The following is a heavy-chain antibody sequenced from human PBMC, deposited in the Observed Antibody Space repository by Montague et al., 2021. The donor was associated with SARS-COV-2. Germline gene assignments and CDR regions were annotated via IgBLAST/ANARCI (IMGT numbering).Heavy chain of an antibody. Sequence: SETLSLTCTVSGGSISSYYWCWFLQPPGKGLEWCGYIYYSGSTNYYPSPMSRVTILADTSKNQLSLQLSTVTAAATAVYYCARHRRDPYCSGGSCYSPPGWFDPWGQGTLVTVSS. V-gene: IGHV4-59*08. J-gene: IGHJ5*02. CDR2: IYYSGST. CDR3: ARHRRDPYCSGGSCYSPPGWFDP. D-gene: IGHD2-15*01. CDR1: GGSISSYY.